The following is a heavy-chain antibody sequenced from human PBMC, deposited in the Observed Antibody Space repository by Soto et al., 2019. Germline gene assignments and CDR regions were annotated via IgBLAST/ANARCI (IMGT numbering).Heavy chain of an antibody. Sequence: GGSLRLSCAASGFTFSSYWMSWVRQAPGKGLEWVANIKQDGSEKYYVDSVKGRFTISRDNAKNSLYLQMNSLRAEDTAVYYCARDRVEQPDGDYDLYYYYGMDVWGQGTTVTVSS. D-gene: IGHD4-17*01. J-gene: IGHJ6*02. CDR2: IKQDGSEK. V-gene: IGHV3-7*05. CDR3: ARDRVEQPDGDYDLYYYYGMDV. CDR1: GFTFSSYW.